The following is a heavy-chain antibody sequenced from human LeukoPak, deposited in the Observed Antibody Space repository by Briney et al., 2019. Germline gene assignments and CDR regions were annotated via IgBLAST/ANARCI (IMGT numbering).Heavy chain of an antibody. V-gene: IGHV4-61*02. D-gene: IGHD3-3*01. CDR1: GGSISSGSYY. Sequence: KASQTLSLTCTVSGGSISSGSYYWSWIRQPAGKGLEWIGRIYTSGSTNYNPSLKSRVTISVDTSKNQFSLKLSSVTAADTAVYYCARGIGLRSYYYYMDVWGKGTTVTVSS. J-gene: IGHJ6*03. CDR2: IYTSGST. CDR3: ARGIGLRSYYYYMDV.